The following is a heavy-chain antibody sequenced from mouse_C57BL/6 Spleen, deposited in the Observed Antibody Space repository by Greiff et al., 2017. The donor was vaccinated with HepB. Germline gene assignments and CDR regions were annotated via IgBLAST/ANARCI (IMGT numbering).Heavy chain of an antibody. V-gene: IGHV5-4*01. CDR3: ARGGSYWYFDV. CDR1: GFTFSSYA. J-gene: IGHJ1*03. Sequence: EVQWVESGGGLVKPGGSLKLSCAASGFTFSSYAMSWVRQTPEKRLEWVATISDGGSYTYYPDNVKGRFTISRDNAKNNLYLQMSHLKSEDTAMYYCARGGSYWYFDVWGTGTTVTVSS. CDR2: ISDGGSYT.